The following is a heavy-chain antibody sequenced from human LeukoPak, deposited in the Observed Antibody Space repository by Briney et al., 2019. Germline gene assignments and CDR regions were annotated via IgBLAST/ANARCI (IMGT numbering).Heavy chain of an antibody. V-gene: IGHV3-21*01. CDR3: ARSVEGAFDF. CDR1: GFTFSSYR. D-gene: IGHD6-19*01. J-gene: IGHJ4*02. Sequence: PGGFLRLSCAASGFTFSSYRMNWVRQAPGKGLEWVSSISSSSSYIYYADSVRGRFTISRDNAMNSLHLQMNSLRDEDTAMYYCARSVEGAFDFWGQGTLVTVSS. CDR2: ISSSSSYI.